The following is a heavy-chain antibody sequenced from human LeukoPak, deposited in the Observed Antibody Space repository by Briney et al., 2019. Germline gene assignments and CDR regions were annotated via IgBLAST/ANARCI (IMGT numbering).Heavy chain of an antibody. V-gene: IGHV1-18*01. CDR2: ISTYHGNT. Sequence: ASVKVSCKASGYTFTTAGIGWVRQAPGQVLEWMGWISTYHGNTNYAQIFQDRVTLTTDTSTSTAYMELRRLRSDDTAVYYCARRPNHYDTSGYDYWGQGTLVTVSS. J-gene: IGHJ4*02. CDR1: GYTFTTAG. D-gene: IGHD3-22*01. CDR3: ARRPNHYDTSGYDY.